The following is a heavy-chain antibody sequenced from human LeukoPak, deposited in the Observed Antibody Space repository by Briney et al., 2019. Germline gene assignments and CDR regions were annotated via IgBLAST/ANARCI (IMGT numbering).Heavy chain of an antibody. CDR1: GVIISSYA. Sequence: SGGSLRLPCAASGVIISSYAMSWVRQAPGKGLEWVAAINGRGDNTYYADFVKGRFTISRDNSKSTVYLQMNSLRTEDKAVYYCAKDRVSPGFNWFDPWGQGTLVTVSS. CDR3: AKDRVSPGFNWFDP. V-gene: IGHV3-23*01. CDR2: INGRGDNT. D-gene: IGHD2/OR15-2a*01. J-gene: IGHJ5*02.